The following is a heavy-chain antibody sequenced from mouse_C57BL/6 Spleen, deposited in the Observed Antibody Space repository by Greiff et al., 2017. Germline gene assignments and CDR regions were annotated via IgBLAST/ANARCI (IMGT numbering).Heavy chain of an antibody. V-gene: IGHV1-55*01. J-gene: IGHJ4*01. CDR1: GYTFTSYW. D-gene: IGHD1-1*01. Sequence: QVQLQQPGAELVKPGASVKMSCKASGYTFTSYWITWVKQRPGQGLEWIGDIYPGSGSTNYNEKFKSKATLTVDTSSSTAYMQLSSLTSEDSAVYYCARGDYGSSYDYYAMDYWGQGTSVTVSS. CDR3: ARGDYGSSYDYYAMDY. CDR2: IYPGSGST.